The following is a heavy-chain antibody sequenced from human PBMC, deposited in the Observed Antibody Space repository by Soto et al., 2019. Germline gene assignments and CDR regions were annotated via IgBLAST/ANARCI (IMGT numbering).Heavy chain of an antibody. V-gene: IGHV1-69*01. Sequence: QVQLVQSGAEVQKPGSSVKVSCKASGGTFSSYAISWVRQAPGQGLEWMGGIIPIFGTANYAQKFQGRVTITADESTSTAYMELSSLRSEDTAVYYCARDRNIVVVPAAPYYYYYGMDVWGQGTTVTVSS. CDR1: GGTFSSYA. D-gene: IGHD2-2*01. CDR3: ARDRNIVVVPAAPYYYYYGMDV. J-gene: IGHJ6*02. CDR2: IIPIFGTA.